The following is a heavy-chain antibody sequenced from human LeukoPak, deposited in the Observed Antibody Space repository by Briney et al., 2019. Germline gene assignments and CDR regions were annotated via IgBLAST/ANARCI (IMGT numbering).Heavy chain of an antibody. CDR2: IYYSGAT. J-gene: IGHJ5*02. CDR3: ARQAGAAAVNWFDP. V-gene: IGHV4-30-4*01. Sequence: SETLSLTCSVSGGSISSGDSYWSWIRQPPGEGLEWIGYIYYSGATYYNPSLKSRVTISIDASKNQFSLKLSSVTAADTAVYYCARQAGAAAVNWFDPWGQGTLVTVSS. D-gene: IGHD6-13*01. CDR1: GGSISSGDSY.